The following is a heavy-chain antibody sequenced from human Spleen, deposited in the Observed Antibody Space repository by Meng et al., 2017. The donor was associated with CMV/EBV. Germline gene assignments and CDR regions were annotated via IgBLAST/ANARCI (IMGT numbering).Heavy chain of an antibody. CDR3: AVDTAVIIANSQAFHI. V-gene: IGHV4-34*01. J-gene: IGHJ3*02. D-gene: IGHD5-18*01. CDR1: GGSFSGYY. Sequence: SETLSLTCAVYGGSFSGYYWSWIRQPPGKGLEWIGEINHSGSTNYNPSLKSRVTISVDTSKNQFSLKLTSVTAADTAVYYCAVDTAVIIANSQAFHIWGQGTMVTVSS. CDR2: INHSGST.